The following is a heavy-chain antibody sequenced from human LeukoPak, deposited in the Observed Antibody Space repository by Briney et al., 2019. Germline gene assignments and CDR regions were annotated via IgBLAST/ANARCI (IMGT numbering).Heavy chain of an antibody. Sequence: PGGSLRLSCAASGFTFSSYATSWVRQAPGKGLEWVSAISGSGGSTYYADSVKGRFTISRDNAKNSLYLQMNSLRAEDTAVYYCARDRVGATAMDVWGKGTTVTVSS. D-gene: IGHD1-26*01. CDR3: ARDRVGATAMDV. V-gene: IGHV3-23*01. CDR2: ISGSGGST. J-gene: IGHJ6*03. CDR1: GFTFSSYA.